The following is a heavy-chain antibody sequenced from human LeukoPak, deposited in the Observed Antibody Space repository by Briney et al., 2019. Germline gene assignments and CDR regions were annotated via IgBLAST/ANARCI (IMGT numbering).Heavy chain of an antibody. Sequence: GASVKVSCKASGGTFSSYAISWVRQAPGQGLEWMGGIIPILGTANYAQKFQGRVTITADESTSTAYMELSSLRSEDTAVYYCARHLDYGDYGDYYYYGMDVWGKGTTVTVSS. V-gene: IGHV1-69*13. CDR3: ARHLDYGDYGDYYYYGMDV. CDR1: GGTFSSYA. D-gene: IGHD4-17*01. CDR2: IIPILGTA. J-gene: IGHJ6*04.